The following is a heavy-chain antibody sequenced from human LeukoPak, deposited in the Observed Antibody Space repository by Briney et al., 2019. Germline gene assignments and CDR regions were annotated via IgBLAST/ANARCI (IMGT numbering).Heavy chain of an antibody. CDR3: ARVVAAAAYNWFDP. Sequence: ASVKVSCKASGYTFTSYDINWVRQATGQGLEWMGWMNPNSGNTGYAQKFQGRVTMTRNTSISTAYMELSSLRSEDTAVYYCARVVAAAAYNWFDPWGQGTLVTVSS. CDR1: GYTFTSYD. V-gene: IGHV1-8*01. D-gene: IGHD6-13*01. CDR2: MNPNSGNT. J-gene: IGHJ5*02.